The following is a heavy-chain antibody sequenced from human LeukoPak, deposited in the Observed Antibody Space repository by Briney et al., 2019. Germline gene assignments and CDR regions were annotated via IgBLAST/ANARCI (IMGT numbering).Heavy chain of an antibody. D-gene: IGHD3-9*01. CDR3: AREHYDILTGLYIDAFDI. Sequence: PSETLSLTCTVSGGSISSSSYYWGWIRQPPGKGLEWIGYIYYSGSTNYNPSLKSRVTISVDTSKNQFSLKLSSVTAADTAVYYCAREHYDILTGLYIDAFDIWGPGTRVTVSS. CDR1: GGSISSSSYY. J-gene: IGHJ3*02. CDR2: IYYSGST. V-gene: IGHV4-61*01.